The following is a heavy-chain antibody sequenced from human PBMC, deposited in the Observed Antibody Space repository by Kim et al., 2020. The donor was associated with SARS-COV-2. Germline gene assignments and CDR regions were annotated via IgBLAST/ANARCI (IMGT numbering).Heavy chain of an antibody. CDR3: ARAGQLEPMFGDRNYNSAWDWFDP. Sequence: SETLSLTCTVSGGSISSYYWSWIRQPPGKGLEWIGYIYYSGSNNYNPSLKSRVTISVDTSKNQFSLKLSSVTAADTAVYYCARAGQLEPMFGDRNYNSAWDWFDPWGQGTLVTVSS. D-gene: IGHD1-1*01. J-gene: IGHJ5*02. CDR1: GGSISSYY. V-gene: IGHV4-59*13. CDR2: IYYSGSN.